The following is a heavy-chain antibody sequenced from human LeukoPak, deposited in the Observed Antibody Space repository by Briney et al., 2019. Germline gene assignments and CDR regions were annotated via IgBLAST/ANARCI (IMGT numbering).Heavy chain of an antibody. Sequence: ASVKVSSKASGYTFTIYDINWVRQATGQGLEWMGWMNPNSGNTGYAQKFQGRVTITRNTSISTAYMELSSLRSEDTAVYYCARGVGWELRNWFDPWGQGTLVTVSS. CDR2: MNPNSGNT. CDR1: GYTFTIYD. J-gene: IGHJ5*02. CDR3: ARGVGWELRNWFDP. D-gene: IGHD1-26*01. V-gene: IGHV1-8*03.